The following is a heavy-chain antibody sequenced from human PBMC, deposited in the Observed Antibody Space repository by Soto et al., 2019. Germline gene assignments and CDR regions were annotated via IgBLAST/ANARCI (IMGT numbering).Heavy chain of an antibody. J-gene: IGHJ5*02. V-gene: IGHV4-30-4*01. D-gene: IGHD5-12*01. Sequence: SETLSLTCTVSGGSISSGDYYWTWVRQPPGKGLEWIGYIYYDGNSQHNPSLKSRVTMSIDTSKNQFSLNLSSVTAADTAVYYCARDRRWLPRGPNNWLDLWGQGTQVTVSS. CDR2: IYYDGNS. CDR3: ARDRRWLPRGPNNWLDL. CDR1: GGSISSGDYY.